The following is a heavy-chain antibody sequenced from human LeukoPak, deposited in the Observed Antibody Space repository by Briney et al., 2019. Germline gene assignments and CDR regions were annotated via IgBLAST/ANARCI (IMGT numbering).Heavy chain of an antibody. V-gene: IGHV4-34*01. J-gene: IGHJ4*02. D-gene: IGHD3-9*01. CDR3: ARGRTSHFDWSNRLLDY. CDR1: GGSFSGYY. Sequence: PSETLSLTCAVYGGSFSGYYWSWIRQPPGKGLEWIGEINHSGSTNYNPSLKSRVTISVDTSKNQFSLKLSSVTAADTAVYYCARGRTSHFDWSNRLLDYWGQGTLVTVSS. CDR2: INHSGST.